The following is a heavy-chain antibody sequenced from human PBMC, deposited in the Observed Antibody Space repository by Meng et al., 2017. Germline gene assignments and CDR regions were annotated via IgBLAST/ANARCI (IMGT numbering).Heavy chain of an antibody. CDR1: GGSISSSNW. Sequence: QVPLEESGPGLVKPSGTLSLTCAVPGGSISSSNWWSWVRQPPGKGLEWIGEIYHSGSTNYNPSLKSRVTISVDKSKNQFSLKLSSVTAADTAVYYCARAGVGYYDSSGPYSYWGQGTLVTVPS. CDR3: ARAGVGYYDSSGPYSY. J-gene: IGHJ4*02. CDR2: IYHSGST. V-gene: IGHV4-4*02. D-gene: IGHD3-22*01.